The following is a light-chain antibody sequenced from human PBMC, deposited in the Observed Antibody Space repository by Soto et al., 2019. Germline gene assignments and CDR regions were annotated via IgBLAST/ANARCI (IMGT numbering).Light chain of an antibody. CDR2: LGY. CDR1: QSLLHSNGYNY. CDR3: MQALQTPLT. J-gene: IGKJ1*01. V-gene: IGKV2-28*01. Sequence: DFVMTQSPLSLPVTPGEPASISCRSSQSLLHSNGYNYLDWYLQKPGQSPQLLIYLGYNRASGVPDRFSGSGSGTDFTLKSSRVEAEDVGVYYCMQALQTPLTFVQGTKVEIK.